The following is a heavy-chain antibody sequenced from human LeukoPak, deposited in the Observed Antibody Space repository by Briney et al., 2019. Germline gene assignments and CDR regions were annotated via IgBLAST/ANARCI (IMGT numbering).Heavy chain of an antibody. CDR2: IYHSGST. D-gene: IGHD5-18*01. J-gene: IGHJ4*02. CDR1: GGSISSSNW. V-gene: IGHV4-4*02. CDR3: ASMQAMERYYFDY. Sequence: SGTLPLTCAVSGGSISSSNWWSWVRQPPGKGLEWIGEIYHSGSTNYNPSLKSRVTISVDKSKNQFSLKLSSVTAADTAVYYCASMQAMERYYFDYWGQGTLVTVSS.